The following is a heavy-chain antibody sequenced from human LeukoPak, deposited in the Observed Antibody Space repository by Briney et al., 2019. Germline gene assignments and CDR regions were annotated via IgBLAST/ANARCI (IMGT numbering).Heavy chain of an antibody. CDR1: ADSLSSGGHY. V-gene: IGHV4-31*03. J-gene: IGHJ4*02. CDR3: ARGGNRFGGFYFDY. D-gene: IGHD3-10*01. Sequence: PSQTLSLTCTVSADSLSSGGHYWAWIRQLPGKGLESIGFIHHSGSSRHNPSLKDRVAISVDASRKQFALRLSSVTAADTAIYYCARGGNRFGGFYFDYWGQGIQVIVSS. CDR2: IHHSGSS.